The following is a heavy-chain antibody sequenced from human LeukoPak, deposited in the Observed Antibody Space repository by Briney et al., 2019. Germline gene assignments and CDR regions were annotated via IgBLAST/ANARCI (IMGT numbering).Heavy chain of an antibody. CDR1: GGSISSYY. Sequence: SETLSLTCAVSGGSISSYYWSWIRQPPGKGLEWIGYIYYSGSTNYNPSLKSRVTISVDTSKNQFSLKLSSVTAADTAVYYCARLAQYLGAFDIWGQGTMVTVSS. V-gene: IGHV4-59*08. J-gene: IGHJ3*02. CDR3: ARLAQYLGAFDI. D-gene: IGHD2/OR15-2a*01. CDR2: IYYSGST.